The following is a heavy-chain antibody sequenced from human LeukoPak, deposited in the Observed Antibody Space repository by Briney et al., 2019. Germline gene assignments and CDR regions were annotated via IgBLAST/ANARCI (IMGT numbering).Heavy chain of an antibody. D-gene: IGHD5-12*01. CDR1: GFSFRDFW. CDR3: ARFGYSGWNLEY. V-gene: IGHV3-7*01. Sequence: PGGSLRLSCAASGFSFRDFWMTWVRQALGKGLEWVANINQGGSVKYYVDSVKGRFTISRDDAKSSLYVQMNSLRDEDTAVYYCARFGYSGWNLEYWGQGTLVTVSS. J-gene: IGHJ4*02. CDR2: INQGGSVK.